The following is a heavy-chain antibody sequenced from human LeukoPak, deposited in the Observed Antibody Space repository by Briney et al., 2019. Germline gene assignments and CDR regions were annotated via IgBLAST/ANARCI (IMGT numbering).Heavy chain of an antibody. CDR3: ARGGYYGSGSYRRLDY. J-gene: IGHJ4*02. D-gene: IGHD3-10*01. CDR2: IYTSGST. Sequence: SETLSLTCTVSGGSISSYYWSWIRQPAGKGLEWIGRIYTSGSTNYNPSLKGRVTMSVDTSKNQFSLKLSSVTAADTAVYYCARGGYYGSGSYRRLDYWGQGTLVTVSS. V-gene: IGHV4-4*07. CDR1: GGSISSYY.